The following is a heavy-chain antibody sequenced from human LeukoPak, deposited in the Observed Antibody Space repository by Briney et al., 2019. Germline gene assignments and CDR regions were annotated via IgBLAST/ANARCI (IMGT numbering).Heavy chain of an antibody. CDR3: ARGGVDYYDSSGYFDPPVPHDAFDI. V-gene: IGHV4-4*07. D-gene: IGHD3-22*01. Sequence: SETLSLTCTVSGGSISSYYRSWIRQPAGKGLEWIGRIYTSGSTNYNPSLKSRVTMSVDTSKNQFSLKLSSVTAADTAVYYCARGGVDYYDSSGYFDPPVPHDAFDIWGQGTMVTVSS. CDR2: IYTSGST. J-gene: IGHJ3*02. CDR1: GGSISSYY.